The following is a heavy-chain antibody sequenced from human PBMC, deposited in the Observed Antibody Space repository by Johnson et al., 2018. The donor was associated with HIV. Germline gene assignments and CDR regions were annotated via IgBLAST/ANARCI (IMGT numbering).Heavy chain of an antibody. CDR3: ARDPCTGASCLPGAFDI. Sequence: VQLVESGGGVVQPGRSLRLSRAASGFTFSSYGMHWVRQAPGQGLEWVAGVWYAGSNKYYEQSEEVRFTVFRENVENTVFLQMNSLRAEDTAVYFCARDPCTGASCLPGAFDIWGQGTLVTVSS. D-gene: IGHD2-15*01. CDR1: GFTFSSYG. J-gene: IGHJ3*02. CDR2: VWYAGSNK. V-gene: IGHV3-33*01.